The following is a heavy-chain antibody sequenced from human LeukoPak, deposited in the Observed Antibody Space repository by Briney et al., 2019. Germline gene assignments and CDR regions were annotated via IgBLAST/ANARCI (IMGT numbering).Heavy chain of an antibody. CDR1: GGSISSFH. D-gene: IGHD1-1*01. J-gene: IGHJ5*02. Sequence: SETLSLTCTVAGGSISSFHWSWIRQPAGKGLEWIGHFYTSGSTNYNPSLKSRVTMSVDTSKNQLSLKLTSVTAADTAVYHCARVQYTGVGWFDPWGQGTLVTVSS. CDR2: FYTSGST. CDR3: ARVQYTGVGWFDP. V-gene: IGHV4-4*07.